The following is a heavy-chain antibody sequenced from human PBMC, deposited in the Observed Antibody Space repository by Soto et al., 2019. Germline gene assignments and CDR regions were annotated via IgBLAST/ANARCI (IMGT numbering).Heavy chain of an antibody. CDR3: ARGYDSDSGGYLSDY. Sequence: LLTVSLTRSVSGGSVSGQTYYRPGENERPGKGPEWIGHIYYSGSTYYNPSLKSRVTISLDMSKNQFSLKLTSLSAADTAVYHCARGYDSDSGGYLSDYWGHGTLVTVSS. D-gene: IGHD3-22*01. CDR2: IYYSGST. J-gene: IGHJ4*01. CDR1: GGSVSGQTYY. V-gene: IGHV4-31*03.